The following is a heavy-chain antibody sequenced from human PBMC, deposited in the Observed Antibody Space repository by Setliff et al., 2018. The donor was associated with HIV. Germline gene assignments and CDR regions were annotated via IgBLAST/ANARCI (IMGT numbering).Heavy chain of an antibody. Sequence: GGSLRLSCAASGLTFSTYWMSWFRQAPGKGLEWVANIKENGDEKYYVDSVKGRFTISRDNAKNSLYLQMSSLRVEDTAVYYCARSVPDSAYRPTDYWGQGTQVTVSS. CDR1: GLTFSTYW. D-gene: IGHD3-22*01. J-gene: IGHJ4*02. V-gene: IGHV3-7*03. CDR2: IKENGDEK. CDR3: ARSVPDSAYRPTDY.